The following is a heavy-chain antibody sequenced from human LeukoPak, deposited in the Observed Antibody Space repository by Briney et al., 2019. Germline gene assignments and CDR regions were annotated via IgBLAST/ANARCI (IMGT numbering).Heavy chain of an antibody. J-gene: IGHJ3*01. CDR1: GFTFSSYG. D-gene: IGHD3-10*01. CDR2: MSDSGST. CDR3: VIDLRGSESY. Sequence: GGSLRLSCAASGFTFSSYGMTWVRQAPGKGLEWVSSMSDSGSTFYADSVKGRFTISRDTSKNTLYLQMNSLRAEDTAVYYCVIDLRGSESYWGQGTMVTVSS. V-gene: IGHV3-23*01.